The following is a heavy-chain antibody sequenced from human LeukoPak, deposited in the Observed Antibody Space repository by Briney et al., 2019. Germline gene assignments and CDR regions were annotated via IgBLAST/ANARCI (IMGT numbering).Heavy chain of an antibody. CDR1: GFTFSSYA. CDR3: AKGYDFWSAHAMDA. V-gene: IGHV3-23*01. D-gene: IGHD3-3*01. Sequence: GASLRLSCAASGFTFSSYAMSWVRQAPGKGLEWVSAISGSGGSTYYADSVKGRFTISRDNSKNTLYLQMNSLRAEDTAVYYCAKGYDFWSAHAMDAWGQGTTVTVSS. J-gene: IGHJ6*02. CDR2: ISGSGGST.